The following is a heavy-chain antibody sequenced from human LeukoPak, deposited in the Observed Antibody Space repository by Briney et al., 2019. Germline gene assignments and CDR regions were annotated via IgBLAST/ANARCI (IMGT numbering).Heavy chain of an antibody. J-gene: IGHJ5*02. CDR2: ISGSGSTI. CDR3: ARDRGGWYRWFDP. D-gene: IGHD6-19*01. CDR1: GFTFSSYE. V-gene: IGHV3-48*03. Sequence: GGSLRLSCAASGFTFSSYEMNWVRQAPGKGLEWVSYISGSGSTIHYADSVKGRFTISRDNAKNSLYLQMNSLRAEDTAIYHCARDRGGWYRWFDPWGRGTLVTVSS.